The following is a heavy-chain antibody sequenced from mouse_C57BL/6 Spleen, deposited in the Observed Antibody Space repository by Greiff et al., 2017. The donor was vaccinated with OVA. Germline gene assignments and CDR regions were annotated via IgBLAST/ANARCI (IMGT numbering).Heavy chain of an antibody. CDR3: ARRGNYGNYDAMDY. D-gene: IGHD2-1*01. Sequence: EVMLVESGGGLVKPGGSLKLSCAASGFTFSDYGMHWVRQAPEKGLEWVAYISSGSSTIYYADTVKGRFTISRDNAKKTLFLQMTSLRYEDTAMYYCARRGNYGNYDAMDYWGQGTSVTVSS. J-gene: IGHJ4*01. V-gene: IGHV5-17*01. CDR2: ISSGSSTI. CDR1: GFTFSDYG.